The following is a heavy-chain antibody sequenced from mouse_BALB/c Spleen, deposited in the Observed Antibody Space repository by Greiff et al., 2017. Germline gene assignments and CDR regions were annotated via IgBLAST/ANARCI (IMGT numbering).Heavy chain of an antibody. Sequence: QVQLQQPGAELVKPGAPVKLSCKASGYTFTSYWMNWVKQRPGRGLEWIGRIDPSDSETHYNQKFKDKATLTVDKSSSTAYIQLSSLTSEDSAVYYCARGGGHFDYWGQGTTLTVSS. V-gene: IGHV1-69*02. CDR1: GYTFTSYW. CDR3: ARGGGHFDY. D-gene: IGHD3-3*01. CDR2: IDPSDSET. J-gene: IGHJ2*01.